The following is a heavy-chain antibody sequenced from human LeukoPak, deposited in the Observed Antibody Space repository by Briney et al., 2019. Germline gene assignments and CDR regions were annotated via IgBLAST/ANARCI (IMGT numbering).Heavy chain of an antibody. V-gene: IGHV3-7*04. CDR3: ARTTRYSFDF. CDR2: IKHDASEK. CDR1: GFSLSDCY. D-gene: IGHD1-14*01. Sequence: WGSLTLSCVASGFSLSDCYWSRVGQAPGKGLEWVAHIKHDASEKYYVDSVKGRFTISRDNAKNFLYLSMNSLRSEDTAVYYCARTTRYSFDFWGQGTLVTVSS. J-gene: IGHJ4*02.